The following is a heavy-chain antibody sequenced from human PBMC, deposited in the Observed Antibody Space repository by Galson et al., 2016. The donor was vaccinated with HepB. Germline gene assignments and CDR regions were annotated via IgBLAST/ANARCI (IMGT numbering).Heavy chain of an antibody. J-gene: IGHJ4*02. CDR3: ARGGDDYGDLPFDH. CDR1: GFTAITNY. Sequence: SLRLSCAASGFTAITNYMTWVRQAPGQGLEWVSAIFADDSTYYADSLQGRFTISRDNSKNTLYLQMNSLRPDDTGIYYCARGGDDYGDLPFDHWGQGTLVTVSS. V-gene: IGHV3-66*02. D-gene: IGHD4-17*01. CDR2: IFADDST.